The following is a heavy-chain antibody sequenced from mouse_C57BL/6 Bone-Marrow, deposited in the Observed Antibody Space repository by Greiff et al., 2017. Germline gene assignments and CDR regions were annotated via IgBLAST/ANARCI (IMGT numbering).Heavy chain of an antibody. D-gene: IGHD2-1*01. CDR3: TSLLTTDY. V-gene: IGHV14-4*01. CDR1: GFNIKDDY. CDR2: IDPENGDT. J-gene: IGHJ2*01. Sequence: EVQLQQSGAELVRPGASVKLSCTASGFNIKDDYMHWVKQRPEQGLEWIGWIDPENGDTEYASKFQGKATITADSSSNTAYLQLSSLTSEDTAVYYCTSLLTTDYWGQGTTLTVSS.